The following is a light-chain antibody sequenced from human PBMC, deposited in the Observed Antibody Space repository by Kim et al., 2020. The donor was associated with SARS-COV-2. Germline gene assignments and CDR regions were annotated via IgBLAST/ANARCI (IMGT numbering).Light chain of an antibody. CDR2: DAS. J-gene: IGKJ2*01. V-gene: IGKV1-27*01. CDR3: QKYDVAPYT. Sequence: EIQMTQSPSSLSASVGDRVTITCRASQGIYKYLAWYQQKPGKVPKLLMYDASTLQSGFPSRFSGRGSGTSFTLTISSLQPEDVATYYCQKYDVAPYTFGQGTKLEI. CDR1: QGIYKY.